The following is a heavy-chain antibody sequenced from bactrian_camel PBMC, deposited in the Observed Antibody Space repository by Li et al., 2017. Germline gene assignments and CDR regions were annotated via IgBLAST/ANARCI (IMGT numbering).Heavy chain of an antibody. J-gene: IGHJ4*01. CDR1: GYAIC. CDR3: AGDPFCRRDYD. Sequence: HVQLVESGGGSVQAGGSLRLSCAASGYAICMGWFRQAPGKGREGVARIYTEGGQPYYADSVKGRFTISRDNAKNTLSLQMNSLKPEDTAKYFCAGDPFCRRDYDWGQGTQVTVS. CDR2: IYTEGGQP. D-gene: IGHD1*01. V-gene: IGHV3S6*01.